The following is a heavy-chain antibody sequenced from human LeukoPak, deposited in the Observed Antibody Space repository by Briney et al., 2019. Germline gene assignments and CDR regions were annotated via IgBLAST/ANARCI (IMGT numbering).Heavy chain of an antibody. CDR2: IYYSGST. D-gene: IGHD3-9*01. CDR3: ASLLRYFDWLLAPSYYYGMDV. CDR1: GGSVSSGSYY. J-gene: IGHJ6*04. Sequence: SETLSLTCTVSGGSVSSGSYYWSWIRQPPGKGLEWIEYIYYSGSTNYNPSLKSRVTISVDTSKNQFSLKLSSVTAADTAVYYCASLLRYFDWLLAPSYYYGMDVWGKGTTVTVSS. V-gene: IGHV4-61*01.